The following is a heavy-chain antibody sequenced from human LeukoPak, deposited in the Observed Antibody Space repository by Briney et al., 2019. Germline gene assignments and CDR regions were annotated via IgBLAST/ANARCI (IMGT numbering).Heavy chain of an antibody. V-gene: IGHV3-30-3*01. Sequence: PGRSLRLSCAASGFTFSSYAMHWVRQAPGKGLEWVAVISYDGSNKHYADSVKGRFTISRDNSKNTLYLQMNSLRAEDTAVYYCAREDMVNDAFDIWGQGTMVTVSS. CDR1: GFTFSSYA. CDR2: ISYDGSNK. CDR3: AREDMVNDAFDI. D-gene: IGHD5-18*01. J-gene: IGHJ3*02.